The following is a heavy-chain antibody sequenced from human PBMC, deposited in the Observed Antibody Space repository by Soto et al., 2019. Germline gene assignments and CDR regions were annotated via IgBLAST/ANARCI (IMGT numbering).Heavy chain of an antibody. CDR2: IFHTGAT. Sequence: PSETLSLTCTVSGDSISSSSFYWGWIRQPPGKGLEWIGHIFHTGATYQSPTLKSRLRMSVDTSKNQFPLNLSSVTATDTAVYYCARRRIVPTTNFDYWGQGTLVTVSS. CDR1: GDSISSSSFY. CDR3: ARRRIVPTTNFDY. D-gene: IGHD1-26*01. V-gene: IGHV4-39*01. J-gene: IGHJ4*02.